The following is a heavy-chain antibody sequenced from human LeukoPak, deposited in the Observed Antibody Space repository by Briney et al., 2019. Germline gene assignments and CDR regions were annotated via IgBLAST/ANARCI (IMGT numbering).Heavy chain of an antibody. Sequence: PSETLSLTCSLSFPAINGFHWAWVRQPPGKGLEFMGYVHHTGTTYYNPSLNSRVTISVDTSKYQFSLRLTSVTAADTAVYFRAKGLPFDFWGQGRLVTVSS. CDR3: AKGLPFDF. V-gene: IGHV4-59*04. CDR1: FPAINGFH. J-gene: IGHJ4*02. CDR2: VHHTGTT. D-gene: IGHD4-11*01.